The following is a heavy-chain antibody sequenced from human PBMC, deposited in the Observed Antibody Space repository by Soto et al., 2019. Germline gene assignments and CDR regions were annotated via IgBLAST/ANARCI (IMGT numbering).Heavy chain of an antibody. CDR2: INPKSGDT. CDR3: ARSSGGYSYNGMDV. CDR1: GYTFTGYY. D-gene: IGHD1-26*01. Sequence: ASVKVSCKASGYTFTGYYIHWVRQAPGQGLEWMGWINPKSGDTKYAQKFQGRVTVTRDTSISTAYMELSRLRADDTAVYYCARSSGGYSYNGMDVWGQGTTVTGSS. J-gene: IGHJ6*02. V-gene: IGHV1-2*02.